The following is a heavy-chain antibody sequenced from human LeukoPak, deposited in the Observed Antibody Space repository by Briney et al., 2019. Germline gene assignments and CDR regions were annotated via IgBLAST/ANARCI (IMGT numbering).Heavy chain of an antibody. CDR3: AKDRYSGYAYYFDY. V-gene: IGHV3-9*01. Sequence: GGSLRLSCAASGFTFDDYAMHWVRQAPGKGLEWVSGISWNSGSIGYADSVKGRFTISRDNAKNSLYLQMNSLRAEDTALYYCAKDRYSGYAYYFDYWGQGTLVTVSS. D-gene: IGHD5-12*01. CDR1: GFTFDDYA. J-gene: IGHJ4*02. CDR2: ISWNSGSI.